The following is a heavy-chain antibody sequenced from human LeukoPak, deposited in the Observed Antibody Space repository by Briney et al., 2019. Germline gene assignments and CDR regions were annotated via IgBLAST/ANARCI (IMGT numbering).Heavy chain of an antibody. V-gene: IGHV4-38-2*02. CDR3: ARVAAAGTLYFDY. Sequence: SETLSLTCTVSGYSISSGYYWDWIRQPPGKGLEWIGSIYHSGSTYYNPSLKSRVTISVDTSKNQFSLKLSSVTAADTAVYYCARVAAAGTLYFDYWGQGTLVTVSS. CDR2: IYHSGST. D-gene: IGHD6-13*01. CDR1: GYSISSGYY. J-gene: IGHJ4*02.